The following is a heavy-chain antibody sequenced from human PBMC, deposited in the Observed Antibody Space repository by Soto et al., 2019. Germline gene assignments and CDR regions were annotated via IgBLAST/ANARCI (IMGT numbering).Heavy chain of an antibody. CDR3: AXIRSSGWYGYYYYGMGV. J-gene: IGHJ6*02. Sequence: SGPTLVNPTQTLTLTCTFSGFSLSTSGMCVSWIRQPPGKALEWLALIDWDDDKYYSTSLKTRLTISKDTSKNQVVLTMTNMDPVDTATYYCAXIRSSGWYGYYYYGMGVWGQGTTVTVSS. D-gene: IGHD6-19*01. CDR2: IDWDDDK. V-gene: IGHV2-70*01. CDR1: GFSLSTSGMC.